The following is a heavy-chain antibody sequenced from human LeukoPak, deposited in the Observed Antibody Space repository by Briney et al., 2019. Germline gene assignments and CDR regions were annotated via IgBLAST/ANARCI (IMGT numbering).Heavy chain of an antibody. CDR3: ARVEFYYDSSGYHRPFDY. V-gene: IGHV3-21*01. CDR2: ISSSTSYI. CDR1: GFTFSSYS. Sequence: GGSLRLSCAASGFTFSSYSMNWVRQAPGKGLEWVSSISSSTSYIYYADSEKGRFTISRDNAKNSLYLQMNSLRAEDTAVYYCARVEFYYDSSGYHRPFDYWGQGTLSPSPQ. J-gene: IGHJ4*02. D-gene: IGHD3-22*01.